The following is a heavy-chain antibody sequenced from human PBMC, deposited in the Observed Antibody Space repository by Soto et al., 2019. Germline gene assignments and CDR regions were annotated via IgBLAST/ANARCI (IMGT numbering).Heavy chain of an antibody. CDR3: AREPPETPPDY. Sequence: ASVKVSCKXSGYTFSDYGISWVRQAPGQGLEWMGWFSAKNGNTNFAQKFRGRVTMITDTSTNTVYMELRNLRLDDTAVYYCAREPPETPPDYWGQGTLVTVSS. CDR1: GYTFSDYG. J-gene: IGHJ4*02. CDR2: FSAKNGNT. V-gene: IGHV1-18*01.